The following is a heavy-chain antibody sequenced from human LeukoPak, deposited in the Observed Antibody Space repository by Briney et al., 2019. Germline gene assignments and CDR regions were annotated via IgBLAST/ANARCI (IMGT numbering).Heavy chain of an antibody. D-gene: IGHD6-13*01. V-gene: IGHV1-69*01. CDR2: IIPIFGTA. CDR1: GGTFSSYA. Sequence: SVQVSCQASGGTFSSYAISWVRQAPGQGLEWMGGIIPIFGTANYAQKFQGRVTITADESTSTAYMELSSLRSEDTAVYYCARVGPGYSSSWSIDYWGQGTLVTVSS. J-gene: IGHJ4*02. CDR3: ARVGPGYSSSWSIDY.